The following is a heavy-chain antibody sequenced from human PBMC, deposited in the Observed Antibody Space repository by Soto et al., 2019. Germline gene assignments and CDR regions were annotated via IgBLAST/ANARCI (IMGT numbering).Heavy chain of an antibody. D-gene: IGHD3-22*01. CDR3: ATAERQYYYDSSGYYFDS. CDR2: FSLSGTT. V-gene: IGHV4-4*07. J-gene: IGHJ4*02. CDR1: GASITGSSY. Sequence: SETLSLTCTVSGASITGSSYWSWIRQPAGKGLEWIGRFSLSGTTNYNPSLRSRVTMSVDTSKSQFSLKLSSVTAADTALYYCATAERQYYYDSSGYYFDSWGQGTLVTVSS.